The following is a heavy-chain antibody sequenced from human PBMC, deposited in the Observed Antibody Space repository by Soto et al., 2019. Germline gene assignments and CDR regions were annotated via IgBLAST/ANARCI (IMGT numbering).Heavy chain of an antibody. D-gene: IGHD6-13*01. CDR3: ARDLIAAAGMPYYYYGMDV. J-gene: IGHJ6*02. Sequence: GASVKVSCKASGYTFTSYYMHWVRQAPGQGLEWMGIINPSGGSTSYAQKFQGRVTMTRDTSTSTVYMELSSLRSEDTAVYYCARDLIAAAGMPYYYYGMDVWGQGTTVTVSS. CDR2: INPSGGST. CDR1: GYTFTSYY. V-gene: IGHV1-46*01.